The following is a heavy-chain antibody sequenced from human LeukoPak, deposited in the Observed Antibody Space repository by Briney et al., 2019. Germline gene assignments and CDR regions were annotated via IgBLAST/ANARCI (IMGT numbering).Heavy chain of an antibody. D-gene: IGHD2-15*01. CDR2: IKKDGSEK. CDR1: GFSFSDYL. Sequence: GGSLRLSCVVSGFSFSDYLVSWVRQAPGKGLEWVANIKKDGSEKYYVDSVKGRFTISRDNAKNSLYLQMNSLRAEDTAVYYCAREGCFGSRRYSSTPSWYYYYMDVRGKGTTVTVSS. V-gene: IGHV3-7*01. J-gene: IGHJ6*03. CDR3: AREGCFGSRRYSSTPSWYYYYMDV.